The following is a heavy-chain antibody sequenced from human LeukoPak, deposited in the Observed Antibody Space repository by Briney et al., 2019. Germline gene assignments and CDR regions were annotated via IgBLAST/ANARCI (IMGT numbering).Heavy chain of an antibody. J-gene: IGHJ4*02. Sequence: SETLSLTCTVSSGSISTSNYYWGWVRQPPWKALEWIGEINQSGSTHYNSSLKSRLTISVDTSKNQFSLKLNSVTAADTAVYYCARRAHSYGYALDYWGQGTLVTVSS. CDR1: SGSISTSNYY. CDR3: ARRAHSYGYALDY. V-gene: IGHV4-39*07. D-gene: IGHD5-18*01. CDR2: INQSGST.